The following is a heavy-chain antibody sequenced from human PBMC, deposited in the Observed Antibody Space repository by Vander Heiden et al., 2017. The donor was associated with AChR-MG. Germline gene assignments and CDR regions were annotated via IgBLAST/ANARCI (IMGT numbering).Heavy chain of an antibody. V-gene: IGHV4-59*01. CDR2: IHYNGRT. Sequence: GLEWIAYIHYNGRTNYNPSLKSRVTLSLDTSKHQFSLNLNSVTAADTAVYDCARGAGWYMFWGQGTLVTVSS. CDR3: ARGAGWYMF. J-gene: IGHJ4*02. D-gene: IGHD6-19*01.